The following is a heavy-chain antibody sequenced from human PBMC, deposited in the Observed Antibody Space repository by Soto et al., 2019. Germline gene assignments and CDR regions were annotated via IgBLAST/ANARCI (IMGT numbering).Heavy chain of an antibody. CDR2: IIPIFGTA. CDR1: GGTFSSYA. V-gene: IGHV1-69*01. Sequence: QVQLVQSGAEVKKPGSSVKVSCKASGGTFSSYAISWVRQAPGQGLEWMGGIIPIFGTANYAQKFQGRVTITADESTSTAYMELSSLRSEDTAVYYCASPYNSNWNDVEDAFDIWGQGTMVTVSS. D-gene: IGHD1-1*01. CDR3: ASPYNSNWNDVEDAFDI. J-gene: IGHJ3*02.